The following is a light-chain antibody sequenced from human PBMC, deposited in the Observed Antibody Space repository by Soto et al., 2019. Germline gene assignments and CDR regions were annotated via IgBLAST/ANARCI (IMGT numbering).Light chain of an antibody. Sequence: ALTQPASVSGSPGQSITISCTGTSRDIGGYNLVSWYQQHPGKAPKLIIYEGGKRPSGISNRFSASKSANTASLTISGLQAEDEADYYCCSYAGFSSVVFGTGTKVTVL. V-gene: IGLV2-23*03. CDR1: SRDIGGYNL. CDR3: CSYAGFSSVV. J-gene: IGLJ1*01. CDR2: EGG.